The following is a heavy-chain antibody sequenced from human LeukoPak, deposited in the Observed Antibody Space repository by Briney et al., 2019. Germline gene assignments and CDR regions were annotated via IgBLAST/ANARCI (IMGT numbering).Heavy chain of an antibody. J-gene: IGHJ4*02. V-gene: IGHV1-2*02. CDR2: NNPNSGAT. CDR3: ARVLGVSIAAAGTDFDY. CDR1: GYTFTDQY. Sequence: ASVKVSCKASGYTFTDQYIHWVRQAPGQGLEWMGWNNPNSGATNYAQKLQGRVTMTTDTSTSTAYMELRSLRSDDTAVYYCARVLGVSIAAAGTDFDYWGQGTLVTVSS. D-gene: IGHD6-13*01.